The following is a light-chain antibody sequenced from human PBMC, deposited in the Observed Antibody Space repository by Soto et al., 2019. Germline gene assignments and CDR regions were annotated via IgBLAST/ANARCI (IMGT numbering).Light chain of an antibody. Sequence: EIVLTQSPGTLSLSPGERATLSCRARQCVSCSFLAWYQPRPGQARRLLNYGASSRATGIPDRFSGSGSGTDFTLTISRREPEDGAVHYCQQDGSSPRTFGQGTKLEIK. CDR2: GAS. J-gene: IGKJ2*01. CDR3: QQDGSSPRT. CDR1: QCVSCSF. V-gene: IGKV3-20*01.